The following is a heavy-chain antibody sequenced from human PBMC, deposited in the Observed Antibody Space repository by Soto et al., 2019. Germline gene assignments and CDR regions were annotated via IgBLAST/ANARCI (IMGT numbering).Heavy chain of an antibody. Sequence: SGPTMVNPAQTLPLTCTLSGFSLSTNGMCVSWIRQPPGKALEWLARIDWDDDKFYSTSLKSRLTISKDTSKNQVVLTMTNMDPVDSATYYCARSFHTTGTTFDYWGQGTLVTVSS. CDR1: GFSLSTNGMC. J-gene: IGHJ4*02. CDR2: IDWDDDK. D-gene: IGHD1-1*01. CDR3: ARSFHTTGTTFDY. V-gene: IGHV2-70*17.